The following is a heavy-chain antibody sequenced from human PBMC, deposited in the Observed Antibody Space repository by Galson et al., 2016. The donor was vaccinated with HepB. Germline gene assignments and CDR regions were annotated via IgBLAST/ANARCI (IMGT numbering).Heavy chain of an antibody. Sequence: SVKVSCKASGYTFTSNYIHWLRQAPGQGLEWMGWLNPDSGDTNYAQQFQGRVTMTRDTSISTAYMELSRLRSGDTATYYCARDLTQGEGAIIVVPASHFDYWGQGALVAVSS. J-gene: IGHJ4*02. CDR3: ARDLTQGEGAIIVVPASHFDY. CDR2: LNPDSGDT. CDR1: GYTFTSNY. D-gene: IGHD2-2*01. V-gene: IGHV1-2*02.